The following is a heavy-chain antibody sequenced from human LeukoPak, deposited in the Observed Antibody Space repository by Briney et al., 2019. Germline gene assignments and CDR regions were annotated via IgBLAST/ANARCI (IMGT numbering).Heavy chain of an antibody. V-gene: IGHV4-59*08. CDR1: GGSFSGYY. J-gene: IGHJ4*02. CDR3: ARLDCSGGSCTFDY. Sequence: PSETLSLTCAVYGGSFSGYYWSWIRQPPGKGLEWIGYIYYSGSTNYNPSLKSRVTISVDTSKNQFSLKLSSVTAADTAVYYCARLDCSGGSCTFDYWGRGTLVTVSS. D-gene: IGHD2-15*01. CDR2: IYYSGST.